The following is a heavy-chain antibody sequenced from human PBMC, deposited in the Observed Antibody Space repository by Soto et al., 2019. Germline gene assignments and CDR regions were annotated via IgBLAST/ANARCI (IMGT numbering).Heavy chain of an antibody. CDR1: GDSTSTVDYF. Sequence: PSETLSLTCSVSGDSTSTVDYFWAWVRQPPGQALEYIGYIYKSATTYYNPSFESRVAISLDTSKSQFSLNVTSLTAADTAVYFCARGRYCLTGRCFPNWFDSWGQGTLVTVS. J-gene: IGHJ5*01. V-gene: IGHV4-30-4*01. CDR3: ARGRYCLTGRCFPNWFDS. CDR2: IYKSATT. D-gene: IGHD2-15*01.